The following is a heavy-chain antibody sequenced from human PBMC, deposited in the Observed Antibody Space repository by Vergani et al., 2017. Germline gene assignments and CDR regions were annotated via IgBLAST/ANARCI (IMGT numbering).Heavy chain of an antibody. CDR2: INHSGST. CDR1: GGSFSGYY. CDR3: ASSGSSWPSDYYYMDV. Sequence: QVQLQQWGAGLLKPSETLSLTCAVYGGSFSGYYWSWIRQPPGKGLEWIGEINHSGSTNYNPSLKSRVTISVDTSKNQFSLKLSSVTAADTAVYYCASSGSSWPSDYYYMDVWGKGTTVTVSS. J-gene: IGHJ6*03. D-gene: IGHD6-13*01. V-gene: IGHV4-34*01.